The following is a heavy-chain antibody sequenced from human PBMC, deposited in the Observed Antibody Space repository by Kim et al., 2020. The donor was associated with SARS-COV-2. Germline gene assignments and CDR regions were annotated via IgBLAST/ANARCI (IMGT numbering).Heavy chain of an antibody. CDR3: ARRRSDYGNNWFDP. Sequence: SPSFPGQVTISADKSNSTAYLQWSSLKASDTAMYYCARRRSDYGNNWFDPWGQGTLVTVSS. D-gene: IGHD4-17*01. V-gene: IGHV5-51*01. J-gene: IGHJ5*02.